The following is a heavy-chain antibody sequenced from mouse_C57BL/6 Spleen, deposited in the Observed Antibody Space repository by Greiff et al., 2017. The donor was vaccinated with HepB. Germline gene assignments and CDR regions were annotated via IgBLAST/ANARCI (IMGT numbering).Heavy chain of an antibody. V-gene: IGHV5-12*01. CDR1: GFTFSDYY. CDR3: ARAAYYYGSSYVLYLDV. Sequence: EVKLVESGGGLVQPGGSLKLSCAASGFTFSDYYMYWVRQTPEKRLEWVAYLSNGGGSTYYPDTVKGRFTISRDNAKNTLYLQMSRLKSEDTAMYYCARAAYYYGSSYVLYLDVWGTGTTVTVAS. D-gene: IGHD1-1*01. CDR2: LSNGGGST. J-gene: IGHJ1*03.